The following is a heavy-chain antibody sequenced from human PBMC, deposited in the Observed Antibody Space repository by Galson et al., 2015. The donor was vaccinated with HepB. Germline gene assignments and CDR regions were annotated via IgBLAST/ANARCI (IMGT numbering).Heavy chain of an antibody. J-gene: IGHJ4*02. CDR2: ISSNGGIT. CDR1: GFTFSSYA. CDR3: VNRPLGFCSSTSCSSDY. V-gene: IGHV3-64D*06. D-gene: IGHD2-2*01. Sequence: SLRLSCAASGFTFSSYAMHWVRQAPGKGLEFVSAISSNGGITYYADSVKGRFTISRDNSKNTLSLQMSSLRAEDTAVYYCVNRPLGFCSSTSCSSDYWGQGTLVTVSS.